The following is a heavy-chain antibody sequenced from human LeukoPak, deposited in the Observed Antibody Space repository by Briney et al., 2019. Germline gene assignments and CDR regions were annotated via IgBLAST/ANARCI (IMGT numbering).Heavy chain of an antibody. V-gene: IGHV4-59*01. CDR3: ARDSGGPHSGFEI. D-gene: IGHD1-26*01. Sequence: SETLSLTCTVSGGSISSYYWSWIRQPPGKGLEWIGYIYNSGGTNYNPSLKSRVTISVDTSKNQYSLKMSSVTAADTAVYYCARDSGGPHSGFEIWGQGTMVTASS. J-gene: IGHJ3*02. CDR1: GGSISSYY. CDR2: IYNSGGT.